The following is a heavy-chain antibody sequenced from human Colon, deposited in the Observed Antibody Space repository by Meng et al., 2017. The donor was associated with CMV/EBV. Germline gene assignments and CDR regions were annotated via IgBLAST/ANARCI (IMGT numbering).Heavy chain of an antibody. Sequence: GGSLRLSCAASGFSVTSNYMNWVRQAPGKGLEWVSVIYGDNTTHYADSVKGRFTISRDSSKNIVFLQMNKLRGEDTAVYYCARDPWAPIVGILYGLDVWGQGTTVTVSS. V-gene: IGHV3-66*02. D-gene: IGHD2/OR15-2a*01. CDR2: IYGDNTT. J-gene: IGHJ6*02. CDR1: GFSVTSNY. CDR3: ARDPWAPIVGILYGLDV.